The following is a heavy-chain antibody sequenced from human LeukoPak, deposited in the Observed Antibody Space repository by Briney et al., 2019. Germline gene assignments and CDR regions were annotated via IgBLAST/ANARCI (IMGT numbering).Heavy chain of an antibody. D-gene: IGHD3-10*01. V-gene: IGHV3-7*01. CDR3: ARMTGAFDY. CDR1: GFTVSSNY. J-gene: IGHJ4*02. Sequence: GGSLRLSCAASGFTVSSNYMSWVRQAPGKGLEWVANINQDGSEKYYVDSVKGRCTISRDNAKNSLYLQMNSLRVEDTAVYFCARMTGAFDYWGQGTLVTVSS. CDR2: INQDGSEK.